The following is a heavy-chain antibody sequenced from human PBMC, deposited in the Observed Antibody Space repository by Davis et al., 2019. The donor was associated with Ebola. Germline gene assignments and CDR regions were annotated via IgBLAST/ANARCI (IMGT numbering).Heavy chain of an antibody. CDR1: GGSIISSSSY. D-gene: IGHD3-16*01. Sequence: SETLSLTCTVSGGSIISSSSYWGWIRQPPRKGLEWIGSIYYSGITYYNPSLKSRVTISVDTSKNQFSLKLRSVTAADTAVYYCARGNDYVWGRDGYWDQGILVTVSS. CDR3: ARGNDYVWGRDGY. J-gene: IGHJ4*02. V-gene: IGHV4-39*01. CDR2: IYYSGIT.